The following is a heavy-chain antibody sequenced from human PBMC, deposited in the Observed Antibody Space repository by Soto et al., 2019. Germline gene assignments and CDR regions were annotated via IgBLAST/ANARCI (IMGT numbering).Heavy chain of an antibody. CDR3: ARDTYDSSGYLIDY. Sequence: PSETLSLTCAVYGGSFSGYYWSWIRQPPGKGLEWIGEINHSGSTNYNPSLKSRVTISVDTSKNQFSLKLSSVTAADTAVYYCARDTYDSSGYLIDYWGQGTLVTVSS. CDR2: INHSGST. V-gene: IGHV4-34*01. CDR1: GGSFSGYY. J-gene: IGHJ4*02. D-gene: IGHD3-22*01.